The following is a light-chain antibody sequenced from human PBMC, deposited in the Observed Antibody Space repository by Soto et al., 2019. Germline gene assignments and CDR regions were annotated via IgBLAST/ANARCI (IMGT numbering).Light chain of an antibody. CDR1: SSNIGTNY. CDR2: RNN. J-gene: IGLJ3*02. CDR3: AAWDDRLSGWV. V-gene: IGLV1-47*01. Sequence: QSVLTQPPSASGTPGQRVTISCSGSSSNIGTNYVYWYQQLPGTAPKLLIYRNNQRPSGVPDRFSGSKSDTSASLAISGLRSEDEADYCCAAWDDRLSGWVFGGGTQLTVL.